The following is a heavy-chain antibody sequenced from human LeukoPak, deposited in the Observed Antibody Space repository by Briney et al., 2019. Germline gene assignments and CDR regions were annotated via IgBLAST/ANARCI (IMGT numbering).Heavy chain of an antibody. Sequence: ASVKVSCKASGYTFTGYYMHWVRQAPGQGLEWMGWINPNSGDTNYAQKLQGRVTMTTDTSTSTAYMELRSLRSDDTAVYYCARGLQENLAWLQAFSAFDIWGQGTMVTVSS. V-gene: IGHV1-2*02. CDR2: INPNSGDT. D-gene: IGHD6-19*01. CDR3: ARGLQENLAWLQAFSAFDI. CDR1: GYTFTGYY. J-gene: IGHJ3*02.